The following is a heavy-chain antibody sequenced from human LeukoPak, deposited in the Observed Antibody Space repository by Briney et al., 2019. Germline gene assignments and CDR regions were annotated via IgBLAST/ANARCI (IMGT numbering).Heavy chain of an antibody. CDR3: ARDRSASYYYDSSGYYLFNY. V-gene: IGHV3-30*02. D-gene: IGHD3-22*01. J-gene: IGHJ3*01. CDR2: IRYDGSNK. Sequence: GGSLRLSCAASGFTFSSYGMHWVRQAPGKGLEWVAFIRYDGSNKYYADSVKGRFTISRDNSKNTLYLQMNSLRAEDTAVYYCARDRSASYYYDSSGYYLFNYWGQGTMVTVSS. CDR1: GFTFSSYG.